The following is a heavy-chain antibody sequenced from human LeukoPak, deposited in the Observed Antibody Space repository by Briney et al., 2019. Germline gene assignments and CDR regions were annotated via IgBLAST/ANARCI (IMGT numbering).Heavy chain of an antibody. J-gene: IGHJ5*02. Sequence: PGGSLRLSCTDSGFRLSDYAMNWVRPAPRKGREWVSSVSVSNRTGYRDYADSVTGPFTISRENSENILYLQMTSLRVEDTATSYFARGGSPTVQGSYNWFDAWGQGTLVTVSS. CDR2: VSVSNRTGYR. V-gene: IGHV3-23*01. CDR1: GFRLSDYA. CDR3: ARGGSPTVQGSYNWFDA. D-gene: IGHD1-1*01.